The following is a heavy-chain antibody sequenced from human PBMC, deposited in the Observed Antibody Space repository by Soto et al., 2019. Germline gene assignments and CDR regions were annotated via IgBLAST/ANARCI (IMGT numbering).Heavy chain of an antibody. CDR1: GYTFTRYG. D-gene: IGHD6-13*01. CDR3: ARDIGGSKAAAGLFDY. Sequence: ASVKVSCKASGYTFTRYGIIWVRQAPGQGLEWMGWISAYNGNTNYAQKLQGRVTMTTDTSTSTAYMELRSLRSDDTAVYYCARDIGGSKAAAGLFDYWGQGTLVTVS. V-gene: IGHV1-18*01. J-gene: IGHJ4*02. CDR2: ISAYNGNT.